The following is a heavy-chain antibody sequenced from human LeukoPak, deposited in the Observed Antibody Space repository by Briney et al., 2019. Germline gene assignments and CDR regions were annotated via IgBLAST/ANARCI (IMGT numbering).Heavy chain of an antibody. D-gene: IGHD5-18*01. CDR1: GGTFNNYA. Sequence: SVKVSCKASGGTFNNYAISWVRQAPGQGLEWMGRIVPILGIANYAQEFQGRLIITADQATSSAYMELSSLRSEDTAVYYCARDQGDNSYGYYAIWYAFDVWGQGTMVTVSS. CDR3: ARDQGDNSYGYYAIWYAFDV. J-gene: IGHJ3*01. CDR2: IVPILGIA. V-gene: IGHV1-69*04.